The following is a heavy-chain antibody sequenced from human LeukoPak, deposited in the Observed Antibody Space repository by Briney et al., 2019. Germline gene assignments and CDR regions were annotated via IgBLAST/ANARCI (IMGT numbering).Heavy chain of an antibody. CDR2: ISYDGSNK. CDR3: AKELAAASVF. J-gene: IGHJ4*02. Sequence: PGGSLRLSCAASGFTFSSYGMHWVRQAPGKGLEWVAVISYDGSNKYYADSVKGRFTISRDNSKNTLYLQMNSLRAEDTAVYYCAKELAAASVFWGQGTLVTVSS. V-gene: IGHV3-30*18. CDR1: GFTFSSYG. D-gene: IGHD6-13*01.